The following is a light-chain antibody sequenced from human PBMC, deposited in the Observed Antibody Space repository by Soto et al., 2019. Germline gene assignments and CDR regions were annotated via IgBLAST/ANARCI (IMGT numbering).Light chain of an antibody. V-gene: IGKV3-15*01. J-gene: IGKJ4*01. CDR1: QNIKTR. Sequence: ERVMTQSPATLSLSPGERATLSCRASQNIKTRLAWYQQRPGQAPRLLIYDAFTRATGIPARFSGRASGTEFTLTISSLQSEDFAVYYCQQYDDWPLTLGGGTKVEIK. CDR2: DAF. CDR3: QQYDDWPLT.